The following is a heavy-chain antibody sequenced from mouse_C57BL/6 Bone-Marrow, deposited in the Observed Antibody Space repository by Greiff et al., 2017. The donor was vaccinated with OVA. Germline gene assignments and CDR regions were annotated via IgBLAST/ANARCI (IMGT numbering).Heavy chain of an antibody. CDR2: IWRGGST. D-gene: IGHD2-5*01. V-gene: IGHV2-5*01. CDR3: AKKGYSNESYAMDY. Sequence: QVHVKQSGPGLVQPSQSLSITCTVSGFSLTSYGVHWVRQSPGKGLEWLGVIWRGGSTDYNAAFMSRLSITKDNSKSQVFFKMNSLQADDTAIYYCAKKGYSNESYAMDYWGQGTSVTVSS. J-gene: IGHJ4*01. CDR1: GFSLTSYG.